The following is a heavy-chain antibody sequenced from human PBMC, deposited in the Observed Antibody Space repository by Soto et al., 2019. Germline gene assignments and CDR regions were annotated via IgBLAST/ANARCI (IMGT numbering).Heavy chain of an antibody. V-gene: IGHV4-30-4*01. Sequence: QVQLQESGPGLVEPSQTLFLTCTVSSGSISSADYHWSWIRQPPGKGLEWIGYIYYSGSTYYNPSLESRLTISVDTSKDQFSLKLSSVTAADTAVYYCARDAYFDSSGYDYWGQGTLVTVSS. CDR3: ARDAYFDSSGYDY. CDR2: IYYSGST. CDR1: SGSISSADYH. J-gene: IGHJ4*02. D-gene: IGHD3-22*01.